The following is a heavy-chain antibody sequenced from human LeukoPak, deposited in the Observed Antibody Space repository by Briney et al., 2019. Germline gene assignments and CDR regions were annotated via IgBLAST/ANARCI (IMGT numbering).Heavy chain of an antibody. D-gene: IGHD6-19*01. Sequence: GGSLRLSCAASGFTFRSYAFHWVRQAPGKGLEYVSAINTDEVSTYYAESVRGRFTISRDNSRNTLYLQMGTLRIEDTAVYYCVRAGYTSGWFLDDWGQGTLVTVSS. J-gene: IGHJ4*02. CDR1: GFTFRSYA. CDR3: VRAGYTSGWFLDD. CDR2: INTDEVST. V-gene: IGHV3-64*02.